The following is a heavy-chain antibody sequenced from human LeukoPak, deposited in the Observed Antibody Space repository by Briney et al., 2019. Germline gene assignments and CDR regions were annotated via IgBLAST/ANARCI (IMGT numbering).Heavy chain of an antibody. D-gene: IGHD3-10*01. CDR3: ARTYYYGSGTHFDY. Sequence: SAYNGNTNYAQKLQGRVTMTTDTSTSTAYMELRSLRSDDTAVYYCARTYYYGSGTHFDYWGQGTLVTVSS. V-gene: IGHV1-18*01. J-gene: IGHJ4*02. CDR2: SAYNGNT.